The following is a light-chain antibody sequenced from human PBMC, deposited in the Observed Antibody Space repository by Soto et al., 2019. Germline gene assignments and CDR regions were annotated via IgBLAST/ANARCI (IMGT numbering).Light chain of an antibody. Sequence: QSVLTQPASVSGSPGQSIAISCTGTSSDVGGYNYVSWYQQHPGKAPKLMIYDVSVRPSGVSNRFSGSKSGNTASLTISGLQAEDEADYYCSSYTGISTLCVFGTGTKVTVL. CDR2: DVS. J-gene: IGLJ1*01. V-gene: IGLV2-14*01. CDR3: SSYTGISTLCV. CDR1: SSDVGGYNY.